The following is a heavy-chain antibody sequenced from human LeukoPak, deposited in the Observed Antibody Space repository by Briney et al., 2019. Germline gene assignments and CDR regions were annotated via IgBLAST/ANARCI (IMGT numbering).Heavy chain of an antibody. D-gene: IGHD2-2*01. CDR2: FDRKNGDT. CDR1: GFTLADLS. J-gene: IGHJ6*03. Sequence: GASVKVSCKVSGFTLADLSMHWVRQAPGKGLEWVGGFDRKNGDTIYAQSFRGRVTLTEDTSTGTAYMDLSSLSADDTAVYYCATGVFCATTTCPGYQHYYYFMDVWGKGTTVTVSS. V-gene: IGHV1-24*01. CDR3: ATGVFCATTTCPGYQHYYYFMDV.